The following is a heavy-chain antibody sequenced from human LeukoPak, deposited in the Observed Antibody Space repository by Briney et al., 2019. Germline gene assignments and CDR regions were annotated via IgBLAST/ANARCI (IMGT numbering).Heavy chain of an antibody. V-gene: IGHV3-30-3*01. J-gene: IGHJ4*02. CDR1: GFTFSSYA. CDR2: ISYDGSNK. Sequence: GRSLRLSCAASGFTFSSYAMHWVRQAPGKGLEWVAVISYDGSNKYYADSVKGRFTISRDNAKNSLYLQMNSLRAEDTAVYYCARDDSIAAAGTGLDYWGQGTLVTVSS. CDR3: ARDDSIAAAGTGLDY. D-gene: IGHD6-13*01.